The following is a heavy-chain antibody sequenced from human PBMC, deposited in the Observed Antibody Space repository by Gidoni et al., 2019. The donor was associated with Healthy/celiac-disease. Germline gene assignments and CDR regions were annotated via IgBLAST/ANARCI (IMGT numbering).Heavy chain of an antibody. CDR1: GYTFPSYY. CDR3: ARAPSQGYDSSGYLSY. Sequence: QVQLVQSGAEVKKPGASVKVSCKASGYTFPSYYMHWVRQAPGQGLEWMGIINPSGGSTSYAQKFQGRVTMTRDTSTSTVYMELSSLRSEDTAVYYCARAPSQGYDSSGYLSYWGQGTLVTVSS. V-gene: IGHV1-46*01. J-gene: IGHJ4*02. CDR2: INPSGGST. D-gene: IGHD3-22*01.